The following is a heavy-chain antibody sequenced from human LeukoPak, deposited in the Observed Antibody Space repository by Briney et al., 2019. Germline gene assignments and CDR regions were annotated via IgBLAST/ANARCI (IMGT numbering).Heavy chain of an antibody. D-gene: IGHD3-22*01. CDR1: GGSISSYY. V-gene: IGHV4-59*01. CDR2: IYYSGST. Sequence: SETLSLTCTVSGGSISSYYWSWIRQPPGKGLEWIGYIYYSGSTNYNPSLKSRVTISVDTSKNQFSLRLSSVTAADTAVYYCARGPRNYYDSSGYRWGQGTLVTVSS. J-gene: IGHJ4*02. CDR3: ARGPRNYYDSSGYR.